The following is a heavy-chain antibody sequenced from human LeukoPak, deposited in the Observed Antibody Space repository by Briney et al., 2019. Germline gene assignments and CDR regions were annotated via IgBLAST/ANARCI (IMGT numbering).Heavy chain of an antibody. Sequence: ASVKVSCKASGHTLTGLSMHWVRQAPGKGLEWMGGFDPEPGETVDAQKFHGRVSMTEDTSTDTAYMELSSLKSEDTAVYYSATIPMVRGIIVDYWGQGTLMTVSS. CDR2: FDPEPGET. CDR1: GHTLTGLS. D-gene: IGHD3-10*01. CDR3: ATIPMVRGIIVDY. J-gene: IGHJ4*02. V-gene: IGHV1-24*01.